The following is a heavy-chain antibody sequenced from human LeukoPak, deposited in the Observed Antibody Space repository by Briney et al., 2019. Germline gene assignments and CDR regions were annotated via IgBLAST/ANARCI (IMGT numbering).Heavy chain of an antibody. J-gene: IGHJ4*02. D-gene: IGHD3-22*01. CDR3: ARDKLDDSSGYYYVGYFAY. V-gene: IGHV3-21*01. CDR1: GFTFSSYS. CDR2: ISSSSSYI. Sequence: PGGSLRLSCAASGFTFSSYSMTWVRQAPGKGLEWVSSISSSSSYIYYADSVKGRFTISRDNAKNSLYLQMNSLRAEDTAVYYCARDKLDDSSGYYYVGYFAYWGQGTLVTVSS.